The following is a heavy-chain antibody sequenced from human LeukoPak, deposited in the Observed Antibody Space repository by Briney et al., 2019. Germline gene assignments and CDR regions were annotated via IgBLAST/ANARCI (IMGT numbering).Heavy chain of an antibody. D-gene: IGHD3-10*01. V-gene: IGHV1-8*01. CDR2: MNPNSGNT. CDR3: ASLTYGSGSYSNWFDP. CDR1: GYTFTSYD. J-gene: IGHJ5*02. Sequence: WASVKVSCKASGYTFTSYDINWVRQATGQGLEWMGWMNPNSGNTGYAQKFQGRVTMTRNTSISTAYMELSSLRSEDTAVYYCASLTYGSGSYSNWFDPWGQGTLVTVSS.